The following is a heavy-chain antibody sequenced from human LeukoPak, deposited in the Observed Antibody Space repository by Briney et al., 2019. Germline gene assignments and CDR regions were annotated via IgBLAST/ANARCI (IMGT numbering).Heavy chain of an antibody. V-gene: IGHV3-64D*06. CDR2: ISSNGGST. Sequence: GGSLRLSCSVSGFTFSSYAMHWVRQAPGKGLEYVSDISSNGGSTYYADSVKGRFTISRDNSKNTLYLQMSSLRAEDTAVYYCVKDPHYWGQGTLVTVSS. J-gene: IGHJ4*02. CDR1: GFTFSSYA. CDR3: VKDPHY.